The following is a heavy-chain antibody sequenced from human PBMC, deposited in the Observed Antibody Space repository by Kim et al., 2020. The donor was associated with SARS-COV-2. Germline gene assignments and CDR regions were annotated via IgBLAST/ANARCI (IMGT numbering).Heavy chain of an antibody. D-gene: IGHD3-9*01. V-gene: IGHV3-23*01. Sequence: GGSLRLSCAASGFTFSSYAMSWVRQAPGKGLEWVSAISGSGGSTYYADSVKGRFTISRDNSKNTLYLQMNSLRAEDTAVYYCAKAPSNSVYDILTGYPSLVGGDYWGQGTLVTVSS. CDR3: AKAPSNSVYDILTGYPSLVGGDY. CDR2: ISGSGGST. J-gene: IGHJ4*02. CDR1: GFTFSSYA.